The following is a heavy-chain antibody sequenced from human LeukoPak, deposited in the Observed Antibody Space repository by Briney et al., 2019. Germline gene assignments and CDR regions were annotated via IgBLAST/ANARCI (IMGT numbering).Heavy chain of an antibody. V-gene: IGHV3-23*01. Sequence: PGGSLRLSCTASGFTFGDYAMSWVRQAPGKGLEWVSAISGSGGSTYYADSVKGRFTISRDNSKNTLYLQMNSLRAEDTAVYYCATPPTGGLGELSPHHDYWGQGTLVTVSS. CDR1: GFTFGDYA. D-gene: IGHD3-16*02. J-gene: IGHJ4*02. CDR3: ATPPTGGLGELSPHHDY. CDR2: ISGSGGST.